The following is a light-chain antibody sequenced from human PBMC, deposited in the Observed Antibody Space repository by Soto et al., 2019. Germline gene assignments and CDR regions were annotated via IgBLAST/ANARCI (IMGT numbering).Light chain of an antibody. CDR3: QSYDSSLSAYV. CDR1: SSNIGAGYD. J-gene: IGLJ1*01. CDR2: GNI. Sequence: SGLAQPPSVSGAPGQKVTMSCTGSSSNIGAGYDLHWYQQLPGTAPKLLLYGNINRPSGVPDRFSGSKSGTSASLAITGLQAEDEADYYCQSYDSSLSAYVFGTGTKVTVL. V-gene: IGLV1-40*01.